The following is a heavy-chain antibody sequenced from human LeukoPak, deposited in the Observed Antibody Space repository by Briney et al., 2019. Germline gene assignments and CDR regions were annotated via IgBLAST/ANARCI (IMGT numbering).Heavy chain of an antibody. J-gene: IGHJ4*02. CDR2: ISVYNGNT. CDR1: GYTFTNYG. Sequence: ASVKVSCKASGYTFTNYGISWVRQAPGQGLEWMGWISVYNGNTNYAQKFQGRVTMTTDTSTSTAYTELRSLRAEDTAVYSCARAVAAADSYWGRGTLVTVSS. D-gene: IGHD6-13*01. V-gene: IGHV1-18*01. CDR3: ARAVAAADSY.